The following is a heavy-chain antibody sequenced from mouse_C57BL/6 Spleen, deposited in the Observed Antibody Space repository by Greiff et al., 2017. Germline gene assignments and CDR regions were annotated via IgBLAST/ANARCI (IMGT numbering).Heavy chain of an antibody. CDR1: GYAFSSYW. D-gene: IGHD1-1*01. CDR2: IYPGDGDT. V-gene: IGHV1-82*01. Sequence: VQLQQSGPELVKPGASVKISCKASGYAFSSYWMNWVKQRPGQGLEWIGRIYPGDGDTNYNGKFKGKATLTADKSSSTAYMQLSSLTSEDSAVYFCARWDDYGSSSFAYWGQGTPVTVSA. CDR3: ARWDDYGSSSFAY. J-gene: IGHJ3*01.